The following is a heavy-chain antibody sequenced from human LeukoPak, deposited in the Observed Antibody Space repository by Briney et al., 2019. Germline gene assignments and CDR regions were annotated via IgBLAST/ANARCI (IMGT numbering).Heavy chain of an antibody. CDR3: VRDTIFGVVMTYYFDY. V-gene: IGHV1-46*01. CDR2: INPSGGST. CDR1: GYTFTIYY. D-gene: IGHD3-3*01. J-gene: IGHJ4*02. Sequence: ASVKVSCKASGYTFTIYYMHWVREAPGQGLEWVGIINPSGGSTSYAQKFQGRVTMTRDTSTSTVYMELSSMRSEDTAVYYCVRDTIFGVVMTYYFDYWAQGTLVPVST.